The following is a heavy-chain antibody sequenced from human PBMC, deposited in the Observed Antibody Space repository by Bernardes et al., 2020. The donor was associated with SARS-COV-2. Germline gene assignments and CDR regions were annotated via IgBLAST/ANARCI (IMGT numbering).Heavy chain of an antibody. Sequence: GGSLRLSCAASGFTFNTYGIHWVRQAPGKGLEWVAVIWYDGSNKYYADSVKDRFTISRDNSKNTVYLQMNSLRAEDTAVYFCARELAQGYSYGGFDYWGQGTLVTVSS. CDR2: IWYDGSNK. D-gene: IGHD5-18*01. J-gene: IGHJ4*02. CDR1: GFTFNTYG. V-gene: IGHV3-33*01. CDR3: ARELAQGYSYGGFDY.